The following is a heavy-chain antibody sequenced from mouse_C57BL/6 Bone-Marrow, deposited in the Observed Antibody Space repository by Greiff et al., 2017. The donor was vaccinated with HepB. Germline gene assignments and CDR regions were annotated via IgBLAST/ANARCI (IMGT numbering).Heavy chain of an antibody. Sequence: QVQLQQPGAELVKPGASVKLSCKASGYTFTSYWMQWVKQRPGHGLEWIGEILPGSGSTNYNEKFKGKATFTADTSSNTAYMQLSSLTTEDSAIYYCARYRWVLYYAMDYWGQGTSVTVSS. CDR1: GYTFTSYW. V-gene: IGHV1-9*01. J-gene: IGHJ4*01. D-gene: IGHD4-1*01. CDR2: ILPGSGST. CDR3: ARYRWVLYYAMDY.